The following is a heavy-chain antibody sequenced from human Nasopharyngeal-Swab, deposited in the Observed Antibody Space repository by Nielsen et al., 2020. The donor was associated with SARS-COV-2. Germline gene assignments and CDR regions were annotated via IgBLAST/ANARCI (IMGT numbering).Heavy chain of an antibody. J-gene: IGHJ4*02. Sequence: KVSCKGSGYRFTSYWISWVRQMPGKGLEWMGRIDPGDSYTNYSPSFQGHVTISADKSISTAYPQWSSLKASDTAMYYCAIPTVTTDYWGQGTLVTVSS. V-gene: IGHV5-10-1*01. CDR3: AIPTVTTDY. CDR1: GYRFTSYW. D-gene: IGHD4-17*01. CDR2: IDPGDSYT.